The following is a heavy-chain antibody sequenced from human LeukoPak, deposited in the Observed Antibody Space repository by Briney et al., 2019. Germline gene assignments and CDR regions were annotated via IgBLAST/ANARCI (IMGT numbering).Heavy chain of an antibody. V-gene: IGHV3-11*04. CDR2: ISGSSSII. D-gene: IGHD5-12*01. CDR1: VFTLSVYY. J-gene: IGHJ4*02. Sequence: GRSLRLSRAFSVFTLSVYYMSGIRQPPAKGLEWLSDISGSSSIIYYADSVKGRFTISRDNAKNSLFLQLDSLRAEDTAVYYCARDRGFSGYDPSDFWGQGTLVTVSS. CDR3: ARDRGFSGYDPSDF.